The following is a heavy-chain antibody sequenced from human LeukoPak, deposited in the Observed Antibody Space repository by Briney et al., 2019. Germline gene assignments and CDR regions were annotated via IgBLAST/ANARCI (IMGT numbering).Heavy chain of an antibody. CDR1: GYTFTGYY. D-gene: IGHD5-24*01. CDR3: ARDVGDGYLRYFDY. Sequence: WASVKVSXKASGYTFTGYYMHWVRQAPGQGLEWMGRINPNSGGTNYAQKFQGRVTMTRDTSISTAYMELSRLRSDDTAVYYCARDVGDGYLRYFDYWGQGTLVTVSS. J-gene: IGHJ4*02. V-gene: IGHV1-2*06. CDR2: INPNSGGT.